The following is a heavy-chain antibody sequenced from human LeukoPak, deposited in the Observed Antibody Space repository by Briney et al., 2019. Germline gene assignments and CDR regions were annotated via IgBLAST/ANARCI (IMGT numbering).Heavy chain of an antibody. CDR3: ARDHHDVLTGYYSNYYNYYYMDV. CDR1: GFNFRNYW. D-gene: IGHD3-9*01. V-gene: IGHV3-74*01. J-gene: IGHJ6*03. Sequence: PGGSLRLSCAASGFNFRNYWMHWVRQAPGKGLVWVSRINSDGSSTSYADSVKGRFTISRDNAENSLYLQMNSLRAEDTAVYYCARDHHDVLTGYYSNYYNYYYMDVWGKGTTVTVSS. CDR2: INSDGSST.